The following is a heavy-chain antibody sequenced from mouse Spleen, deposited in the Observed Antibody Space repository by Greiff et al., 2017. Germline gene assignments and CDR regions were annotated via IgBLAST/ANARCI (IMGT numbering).Heavy chain of an antibody. CDR1: GFTFSSYA. CDR2: ISSGGSYT. V-gene: IGHV5-9-1*01. Sequence: KVEESGGGLVKPGGSLKLSCAASGFTFSSYAMSWVRQTPEKRLEWVATISSGGSYTYYPDSVKGRFTISRDNAKNTLYLQMSSLRSEDTAMYYCATLTLHYFDYWGQGTTLTVSS. CDR3: ATLTLHYFDY. D-gene: IGHD4-1*01. J-gene: IGHJ2*01.